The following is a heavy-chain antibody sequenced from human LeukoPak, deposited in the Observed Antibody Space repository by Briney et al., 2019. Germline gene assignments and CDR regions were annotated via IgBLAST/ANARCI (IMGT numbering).Heavy chain of an antibody. CDR3: AKDPITSSRTNWFDP. J-gene: IGHJ5*02. Sequence: GSLRLSCAASGFTFSSYAMSWVRPAPGKGLEWVSSMSGSGGITYYADSVKGRFTISRDSSNNTLYLQMHSLRAEDTAIYYCAKDPITSSRTNWFDPWGQGTLVTVSS. V-gene: IGHV3-23*01. D-gene: IGHD1-14*01. CDR1: GFTFSSYA. CDR2: MSGSGGIT.